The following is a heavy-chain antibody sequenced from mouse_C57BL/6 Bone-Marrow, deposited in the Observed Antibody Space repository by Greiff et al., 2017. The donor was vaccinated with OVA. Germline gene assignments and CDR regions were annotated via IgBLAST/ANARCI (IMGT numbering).Heavy chain of an antibody. CDR3: ATVVDWYFDV. CDR1: GYTFTSYW. V-gene: IGHV1-55*01. J-gene: IGHJ1*03. CDR2: IYPRDGST. D-gene: IGHD1-1*01. Sequence: QVQLQQPGAELVKPGASVKMSCKASGYTFTSYWITWVKQRPEQGLEWIGYIYPRDGSTKYNEKFKGKATLTADKSSSTAYMQLNSLTSEDSAVYFFATVVDWYFDVWGTGTTVTVSS.